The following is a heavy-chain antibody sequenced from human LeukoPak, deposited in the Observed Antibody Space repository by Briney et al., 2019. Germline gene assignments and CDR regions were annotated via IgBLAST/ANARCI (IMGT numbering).Heavy chain of an antibody. Sequence: SVKVSCKASGYTFTSYGISWVRQAPGQGLEWMGWISAYNGNTNYAQKLQGRVTMTTDTSTSTAYMELRSLRSDDTAVYYCARNGAFRCSSTSCLYYFDYWGQGTLVTVSS. CDR1: GYTFTSYG. V-gene: IGHV1-18*01. CDR2: ISAYNGNT. J-gene: IGHJ4*02. D-gene: IGHD2-2*01. CDR3: ARNGAFRCSSTSCLYYFDY.